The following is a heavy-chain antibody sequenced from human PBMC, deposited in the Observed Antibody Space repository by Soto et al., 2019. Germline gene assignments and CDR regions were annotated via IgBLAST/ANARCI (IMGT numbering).Heavy chain of an antibody. Sequence: PGGSLRLSCAASGFTFDDYAMHWVRQAPGKGLEWVSGISWNSGSIGYADSVKGRFTISRDNAKNSLYLQLNSLRTEDTAIYYCVRENNGGPEFWGQGTMVTVSS. V-gene: IGHV3-9*01. D-gene: IGHD1-20*01. CDR3: VRENNGGPEF. J-gene: IGHJ4*02. CDR2: ISWNSGSI. CDR1: GFTFDDYA.